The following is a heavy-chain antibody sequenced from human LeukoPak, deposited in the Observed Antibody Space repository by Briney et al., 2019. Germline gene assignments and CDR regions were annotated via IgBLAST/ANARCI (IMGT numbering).Heavy chain of an antibody. D-gene: IGHD3-3*01. J-gene: IGHJ6*02. V-gene: IGHV3-33*01. CDR1: GFTFSSYG. CDR3: AADPARNYDFWSAYPPYYYYGMDV. Sequence: GGSLRLSCAASGFTFSSYGMRWVRQAPGKGLEWVAVIWYDGSNKYYADSVKGRFTISRDNSKNTLYLQMNSLRAEDTAVYYCAADPARNYDFWSAYPPYYYYGMDVWGQGTTVTVSS. CDR2: IWYDGSNK.